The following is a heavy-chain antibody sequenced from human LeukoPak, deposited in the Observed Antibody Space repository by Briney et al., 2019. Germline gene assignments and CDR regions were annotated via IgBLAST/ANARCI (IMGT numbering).Heavy chain of an antibody. J-gene: IGHJ4*02. Sequence: PGGSLRLSCAASGFTFSTYGMHWVRQAPGKGLEWVAVIYYDGSNKYYADSVKGRFTISRDNSKNTLYLQMNSLRAEDTAVYYCARDGPTGYPSDYWGQGTLVTVSS. CDR2: IYYDGSNK. CDR3: ARDGPTGYPSDY. D-gene: IGHD1-1*01. CDR1: GFTFSTYG. V-gene: IGHV3-33*01.